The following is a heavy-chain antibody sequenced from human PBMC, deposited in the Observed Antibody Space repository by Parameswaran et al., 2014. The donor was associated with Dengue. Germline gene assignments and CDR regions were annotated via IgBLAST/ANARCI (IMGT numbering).Heavy chain of an antibody. CDR3: ARGPTMVRGVIVKYYYYYGMDV. V-gene: IGHV1-8*01. Sequence: WVRQAPGQGLEWMGWMNPNSGNTGYAQKFQGRVTMTRNTSISTAYMELSSLRSEDTAVYYCARGPTMVRGVIVKYYYYYGMDVWGQGTTVTVSS. D-gene: IGHD3-10*01. J-gene: IGHJ6*02. CDR2: MNPNSGNT.